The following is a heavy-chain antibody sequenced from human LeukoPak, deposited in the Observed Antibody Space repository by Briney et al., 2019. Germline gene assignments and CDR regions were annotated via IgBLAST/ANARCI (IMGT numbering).Heavy chain of an antibody. CDR1: GGSISSYY. Sequence: SETLSPTCTVSGGSISSYYWSWIRQPPGKGLEWIGYIYYSGSTSYNPSLKSRVTILVDTSTNQFSLKQSSVTAADTAAYYCARGYPYYYDSSILDAFDIWGQGTMVTVSS. CDR2: IYYSGST. CDR3: ARGYPYYYDSSILDAFDI. V-gene: IGHV4-59*01. D-gene: IGHD3-22*01. J-gene: IGHJ3*02.